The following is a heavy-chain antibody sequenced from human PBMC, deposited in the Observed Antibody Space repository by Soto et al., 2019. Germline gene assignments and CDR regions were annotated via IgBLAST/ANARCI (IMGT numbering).Heavy chain of an antibody. CDR2: ISGSDTTT. J-gene: IGHJ1*01. D-gene: IGHD4-17*01. Sequence: EVQLLESGGGLVQPGGSLRLSCAASGFTFSDYAMNWVRQAPGQGLEWVSTISGSDTTTYYVDSVKGRFTISGDDSKNTLYLQMNGLRAEDTAVYYCVKVGWDTMTTVTKGYFQHWGQGTLVTVSS. CDR3: VKVGWDTMTTVTKGYFQH. CDR1: GFTFSDYA. V-gene: IGHV3-23*01.